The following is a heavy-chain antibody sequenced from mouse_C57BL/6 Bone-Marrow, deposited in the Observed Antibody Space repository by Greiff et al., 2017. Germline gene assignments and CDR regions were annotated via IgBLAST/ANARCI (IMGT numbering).Heavy chain of an antibody. CDR3: ARGDWEMDYFDY. D-gene: IGHD4-1*01. CDR2: ISYDGSN. J-gene: IGHJ2*01. Sequence: EVQLVESGPGLVKPSQSLSLTCSVTGYSITSCYYWNWIRQFPGNKLEWMGYISYDGSNTSNPSLKNRISITRDTSKNQFFLKLNSVTTEDTATYYCARGDWEMDYFDYWGQGTTLTVSS. CDR1: GYSITSCYY. V-gene: IGHV3-6*01.